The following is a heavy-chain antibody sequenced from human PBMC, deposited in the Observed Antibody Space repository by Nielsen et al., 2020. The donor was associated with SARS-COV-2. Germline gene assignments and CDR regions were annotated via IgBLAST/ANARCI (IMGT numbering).Heavy chain of an antibody. CDR3: ASYGRGGYSYGYYYYYYMDV. J-gene: IGHJ6*03. V-gene: IGHV1-69*01. Sequence: WVRQAPGQGLEWMGGIIPIFGTANYAQKFQGRVTITADESTSTAYMELSSLRSEDTAVYYCASYGRGGYSYGYYYYYYMDVWGKGTTVTV. CDR2: IIPIFGTA. D-gene: IGHD5-18*01.